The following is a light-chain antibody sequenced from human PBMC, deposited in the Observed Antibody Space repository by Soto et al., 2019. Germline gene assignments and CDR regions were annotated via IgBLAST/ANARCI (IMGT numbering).Light chain of an antibody. Sequence: QLVLTQPPSASGSPGQSVTISCTGTSSDVGAYNYVSWYQQYPGKAPKLMIYEVTKRPSGVPDRFSGSKSDKTASLTVSGLQPEDEADYYCTSYAGSNIWVFGGGTKVTVL. CDR2: EVT. CDR1: SSDVGAYNY. CDR3: TSYAGSNIWV. V-gene: IGLV2-8*01. J-gene: IGLJ3*02.